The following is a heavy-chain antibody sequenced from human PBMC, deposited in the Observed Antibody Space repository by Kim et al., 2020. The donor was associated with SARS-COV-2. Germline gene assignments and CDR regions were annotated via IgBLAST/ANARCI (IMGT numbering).Heavy chain of an antibody. CDR1: GGSFSGYY. J-gene: IGHJ6*03. CDR2: INHSGST. D-gene: IGHD6-13*01. CDR3: ARGYSSSWYHYYYYMDV. V-gene: IGHV4-34*01. Sequence: SETLSLTCAVYGGSFSGYYWSWIRQPPGKGLEWIGEINHSGSTTYNPSLKSRVTISVDTSKNQFSLKLSSVTAADTAVYYCARGYSSSWYHYYYYMDVWG.